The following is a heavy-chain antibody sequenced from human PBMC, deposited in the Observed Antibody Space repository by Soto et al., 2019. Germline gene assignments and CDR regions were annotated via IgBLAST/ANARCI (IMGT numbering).Heavy chain of an antibody. CDR3: AHRRGLLTGINFDY. D-gene: IGHD1-20*01. Sequence: GLDLEWLALIYWNDDKRYSPSLKSRLTITKDTSKNQVVLTMTNMDPVDTATYYCAHRRGLLTGINFDYWGQGTLVTVSS. J-gene: IGHJ4*02. V-gene: IGHV2-5*01. CDR2: IYWNDDK.